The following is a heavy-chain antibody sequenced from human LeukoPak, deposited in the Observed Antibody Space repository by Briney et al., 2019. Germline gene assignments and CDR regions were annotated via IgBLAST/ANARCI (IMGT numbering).Heavy chain of an antibody. V-gene: IGHV3-30*18. D-gene: IGHD3-10*01. CDR2: ISYDGSNK. CDR1: GFTFSSYG. CDR3: AKAVLLWFGEQLNWFDP. J-gene: IGHJ5*02. Sequence: GGSLRLSCAASGFTFSSYGMHWVRQAPGKGLEWVAVISYDGSNKYYADSVKGRFTISRGNSKNTLYLQMNSLRAEDTAVYYCAKAVLLWFGEQLNWFDPWGQGTLVTVSS.